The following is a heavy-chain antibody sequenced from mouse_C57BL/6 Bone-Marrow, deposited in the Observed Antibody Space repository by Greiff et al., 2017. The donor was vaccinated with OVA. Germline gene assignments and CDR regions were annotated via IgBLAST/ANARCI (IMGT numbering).Heavy chain of an antibody. CDR2: IDPETGGT. V-gene: IGHV1-15*01. J-gene: IGHJ3*01. CDR1: GYTFTDYE. Sequence: QVQLKQSGAELVRPGASVTLSCKASGYTFTDYEMHWVKQTPVHGLEWIGAIDPETGGTAYNQTFKGKAILTADKSSSTAYMELRSLTSEDSAVYYCTGDAFAYWGQGTLVTVSA. CDR3: TGDAFAY.